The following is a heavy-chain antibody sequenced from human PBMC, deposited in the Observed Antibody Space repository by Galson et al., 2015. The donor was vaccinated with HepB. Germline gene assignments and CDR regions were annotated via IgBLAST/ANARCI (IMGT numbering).Heavy chain of an antibody. D-gene: IGHD4-17*01. Sequence: SLRLSCAASGFTFDDYAMHWVRQAPGKGLEWVSGISWNSGSIGYADSVKGRFTISRDNAKNSLYLQMNSLRAEDTALYYCAKSGDSTVTTSVLGDAFDIWGQGTMVTVSS. V-gene: IGHV3-9*01. CDR3: AKSGDSTVTTSVLGDAFDI. CDR2: ISWNSGSI. J-gene: IGHJ3*02. CDR1: GFTFDDYA.